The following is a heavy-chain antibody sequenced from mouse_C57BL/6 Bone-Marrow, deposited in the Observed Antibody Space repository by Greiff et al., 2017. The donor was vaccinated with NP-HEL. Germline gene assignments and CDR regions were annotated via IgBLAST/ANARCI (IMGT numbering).Heavy chain of an antibody. J-gene: IGHJ3*01. V-gene: IGHV1-64*01. CDR2: IHPNSGST. CDR3: ARRNYSNSWFAY. Sequence: VQGVESGAELVKPGASVKLSCKASGYTFTSYWMHWVKQRPGQGLEWIGMIHPNSGSTNYNEKFKSKVTLTVDKSSSTAYMQLSSLTSEDSAVYYCARRNYSNSWFAYWGQGTLVTVSA. CDR1: GYTFTSYW. D-gene: IGHD2-5*01.